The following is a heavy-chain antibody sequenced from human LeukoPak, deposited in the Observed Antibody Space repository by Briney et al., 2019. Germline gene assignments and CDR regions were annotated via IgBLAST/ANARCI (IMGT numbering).Heavy chain of an antibody. Sequence: SETLSLTCTVSGGSISSYYWSWIRQPPGKGLEWIEYIYYSGSTNYNPSLKSRVTISVDTSKNQFSLKLSSVTAADTAVYYCARSGRFYYYGMDVWGQGTTVTVSS. CDR2: IYYSGST. D-gene: IGHD6-19*01. J-gene: IGHJ6*02. CDR1: GGSISSYY. V-gene: IGHV4-59*01. CDR3: ARSGRFYYYGMDV.